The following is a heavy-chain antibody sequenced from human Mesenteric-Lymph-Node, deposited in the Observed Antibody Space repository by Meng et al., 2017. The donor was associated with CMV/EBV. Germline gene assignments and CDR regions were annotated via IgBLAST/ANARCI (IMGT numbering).Heavy chain of an antibody. D-gene: IGHD3-3*01. CDR3: AKMTGGSPYDFWSGYYGY. V-gene: IGHV3-23*01. CDR1: GFTFSSYS. Sequence: GESLKISCAASGFTFSSYSMNWVRQAPGKGLEWVSAISGSGGSTYYADSVKGRFTISRDNSKNTLYLQMNSLRAEDTAVYYCAKMTGGSPYDFWSGYYGYWGQGTLVTVSS. CDR2: ISGSGGST. J-gene: IGHJ4*02.